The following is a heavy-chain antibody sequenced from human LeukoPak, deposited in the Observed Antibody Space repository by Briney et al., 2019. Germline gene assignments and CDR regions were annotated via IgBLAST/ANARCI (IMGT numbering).Heavy chain of an antibody. D-gene: IGHD3-22*01. CDR1: GYSISSGYY. V-gene: IGHV4-38-2*02. CDR2: IYHSGST. J-gene: IGHJ4*02. CDR3: ARGYYDSSGYSNPFDY. Sequence: PSETLSLTCTVSGYSISSGYYWGWIRPPPGKGLEWIGSIYHSGSTYYNPSLKSRVTISVDTSKNQFSLRLTSVTAADTAVYYCARGYYDSSGYSNPFDYWGQGTLATVSS.